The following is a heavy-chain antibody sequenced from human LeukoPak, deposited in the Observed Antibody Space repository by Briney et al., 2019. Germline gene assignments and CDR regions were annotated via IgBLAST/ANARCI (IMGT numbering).Heavy chain of an antibody. V-gene: IGHV1-18*01. J-gene: IGHJ5*02. CDR3: ARDNSVGDYAWWFDP. CDR2: ISTGNGNT. Sequence: ASVKVSCKASGDTFIRYGISWVRQAPGQGLEWMGWISTGNGNTNYGQKFQGRVTMTTDTSTGTAYMELRSLGSEDTAVYYCARDNSVGDYAWWFDPWGQGTLVTVSS. D-gene: IGHD1-26*01. CDR1: GDTFIRYG.